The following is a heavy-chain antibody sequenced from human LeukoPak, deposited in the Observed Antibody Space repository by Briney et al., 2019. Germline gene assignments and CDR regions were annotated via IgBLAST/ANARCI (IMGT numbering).Heavy chain of an antibody. V-gene: IGHV4-61*02. CDR1: GGSISSGSYY. CDR2: IYTSGST. D-gene: IGHD3-10*01. J-gene: IGHJ6*03. CDR3: ARDIPDYYGSGSYRNYYYYYYMDV. Sequence: SETLSLTCTVSGGSISSGSYYWSWIRQPAGKGLEWIGRIYTSGSTNYNPSLKSRVTMSVDTSKNQFSLKLSSVTAADTAVYYCARDIPDYYGSGSYRNYYYYYYMDVWGKGTTVTISS.